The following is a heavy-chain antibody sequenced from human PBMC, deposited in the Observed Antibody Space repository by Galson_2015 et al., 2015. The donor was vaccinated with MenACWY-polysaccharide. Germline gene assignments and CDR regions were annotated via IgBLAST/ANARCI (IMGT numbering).Heavy chain of an antibody. CDR2: IDYKEGVRT. D-gene: IGHD2-2*03. J-gene: IGHJ4*02. CDR1: GFIFYNYA. CDR3: ATWITAHFDF. V-gene: IGHV3-23*01. Sequence: SLRLSSAASGFIFYNYAMSWVRQAPGKGLEWVSTIDYKEGVRTHYADSVKGRFTISRDNSKNTVYLQIDSLRADDTAVYYCATWITAHFDFWGQGTPVTVSS.